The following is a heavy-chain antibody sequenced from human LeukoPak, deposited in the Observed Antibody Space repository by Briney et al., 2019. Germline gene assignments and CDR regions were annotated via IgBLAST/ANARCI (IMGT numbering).Heavy chain of an antibody. CDR1: GYTFTDYY. CDR2: VDPEDGET. J-gene: IGHJ4*02. Sequence: ASVKVTCKVSGYTFTDYYMHWVQQAPGKGLEWMGLVDPEDGETIYAEKFQGRVTITADTSTDTAYMELSSLRSEDTAAYYCATVNNGSFEGVDYRGQGTLVTVSS. D-gene: IGHD1-26*01. CDR3: ATVNNGSFEGVDY. V-gene: IGHV1-69-2*01.